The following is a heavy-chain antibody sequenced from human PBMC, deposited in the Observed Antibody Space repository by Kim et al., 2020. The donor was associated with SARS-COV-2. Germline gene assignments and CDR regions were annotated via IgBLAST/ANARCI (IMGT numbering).Heavy chain of an antibody. Sequence: GGSLRLSCAASGFTFSSYAMSWVRQAPGKGLEWVSAISGSGGSTYYADSVKGRFTISRDNSKNTLYLQMNSLRAEDTAVYYCAKGVRYFDWLGWSAFDPWGQGTLVTVSS. CDR3: AKGVRYFDWLGWSAFDP. V-gene: IGHV3-23*01. CDR2: ISGSGGST. D-gene: IGHD3-9*01. CDR1: GFTFSSYA. J-gene: IGHJ5*02.